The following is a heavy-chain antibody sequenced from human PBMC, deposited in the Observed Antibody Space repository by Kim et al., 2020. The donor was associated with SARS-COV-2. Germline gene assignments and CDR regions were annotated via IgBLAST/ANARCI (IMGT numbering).Heavy chain of an antibody. CDR1: GYTFTGYY. D-gene: IGHD1-26*01. Sequence: ASVKVSCKASGYTFTGYYMHWVRQAPGQGLEWMGWINPNSGGTNYAQKFQGRVTMTRDTSISTAYMELSRLRSDDTAVYYCARAGLVGATGLFDYWGQGTLVTVSS. V-gene: IGHV1-2*02. CDR3: ARAGLVGATGLFDY. CDR2: INPNSGGT. J-gene: IGHJ4*02.